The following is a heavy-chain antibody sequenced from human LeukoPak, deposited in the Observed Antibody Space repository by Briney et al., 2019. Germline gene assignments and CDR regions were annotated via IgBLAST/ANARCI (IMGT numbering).Heavy chain of an antibody. D-gene: IGHD5-18*01. CDR2: IYYSGST. Sequence: SETLSLTCTVSGGSISSNTYYWGWIRQPPGEGLEWIGSIYYSGSTYYNPSLKSRVTISADTSKNQFSLKVRSVTAADTAVYYCARHPPPYTYGDGYYFDYWGQGTLVTVSS. J-gene: IGHJ4*02. CDR1: GGSISSNTYY. V-gene: IGHV4-39*01. CDR3: ARHPPPYTYGDGYYFDY.